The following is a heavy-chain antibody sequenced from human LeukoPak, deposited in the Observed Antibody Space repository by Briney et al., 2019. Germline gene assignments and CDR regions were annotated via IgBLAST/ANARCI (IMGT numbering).Heavy chain of an antibody. V-gene: IGHV4-38-2*02. D-gene: IGHD3-22*01. CDR3: AGYYYDSSGPFDP. CDR2: IYYSGST. CDR1: GYSISSGYY. Sequence: SETLSLTCTVSGYSISSGYYWGWIRQPPGKGLEWIGNIYYSGSTYYNPSLKSRVTISVDTSKNQFSLKLSSVTAADTAVYYCAGYYYDSSGPFDPWGQGTLVTVSS. J-gene: IGHJ5*02.